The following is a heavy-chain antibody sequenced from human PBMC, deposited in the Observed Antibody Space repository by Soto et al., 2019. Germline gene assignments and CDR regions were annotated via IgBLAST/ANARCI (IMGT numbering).Heavy chain of an antibody. CDR2: ISHDGGTT. J-gene: IGHJ4*02. CDR1: GFPLTNYS. V-gene: IGHV3-15*01. CDR3: MTDRQFRPAY. Sequence: GGSLRLSCSGPGFPLTNYSIHSVRQTPGKGLEWVAVISHDGGTTAYAALMKGRFTISRDDSESRVYLQMNSLRTEDTALYYCMTDRQFRPAYWGQGTLVTVSS.